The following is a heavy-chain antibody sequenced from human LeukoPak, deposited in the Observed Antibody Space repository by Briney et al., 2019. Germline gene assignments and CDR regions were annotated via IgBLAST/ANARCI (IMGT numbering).Heavy chain of an antibody. V-gene: IGHV1-46*03. CDR2: INPSGGST. CDR1: GYTFTDYY. Sequence: GASVKVSCKSSGYTFTDYYMHWVRQAPGQGLEWMGIINPSGGSTSYAQKFQGRVTMTRDMSTSTVYMELSSLRSEDTAVYYCALVVAATGGFDYWGQGTLVTVSS. CDR3: ALVVAATGGFDY. D-gene: IGHD2-15*01. J-gene: IGHJ4*02.